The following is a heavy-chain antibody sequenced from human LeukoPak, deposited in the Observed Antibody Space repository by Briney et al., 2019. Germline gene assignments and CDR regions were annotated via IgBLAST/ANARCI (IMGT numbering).Heavy chain of an antibody. CDR2: ISGSGDGT. J-gene: IGHJ6*02. V-gene: IGHV3-23*01. CDR1: GFTFSIYA. Sequence: GGSLRLSCAASGFTFSIYAMTWVRQAPGKGLEWVSGISGSGDGTYYADSVKGRFTISRDNSKNTLYLQMNSLRAEDTAVYYCARYCSGSCYNGLDVWGQGTTVTVSS. CDR3: ARYCSGSCYNGLDV. D-gene: IGHD2-15*01.